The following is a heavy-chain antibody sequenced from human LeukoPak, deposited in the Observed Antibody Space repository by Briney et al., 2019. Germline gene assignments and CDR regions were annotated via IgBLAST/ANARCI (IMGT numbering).Heavy chain of an antibody. CDR3: ARDKIVGATYFDY. CDR1: GFTFSSYA. Sequence: GGSVTLSCAASGFTFSSYAMSWLRQAPGKGREWVSAISGSGGSTYYAHSVKGRFTISRDNAKNSLYLQMNSLRAEDTAVYYCARDKIVGATYFDYWGQGTLVTVSS. J-gene: IGHJ4*02. D-gene: IGHD1-26*01. CDR2: ISGSGGST. V-gene: IGHV3-23*01.